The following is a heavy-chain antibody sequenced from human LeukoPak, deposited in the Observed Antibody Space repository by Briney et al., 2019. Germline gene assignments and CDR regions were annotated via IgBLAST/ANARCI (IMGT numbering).Heavy chain of an antibody. CDR2: FYYSGST. Sequence: PSETLSLTCTVSGGSITSHYWSWIRQPPGKGLEWIGYFYYSGSTNYNPSLESRVTISVDTSRTHFYLNLSSVTAADTAVYYCARSGGRDGYNFGYWGQGTLVTVSS. D-gene: IGHD5-24*01. J-gene: IGHJ4*02. CDR3: ARSGGRDGYNFGY. CDR1: GGSITSHY. V-gene: IGHV4-59*08.